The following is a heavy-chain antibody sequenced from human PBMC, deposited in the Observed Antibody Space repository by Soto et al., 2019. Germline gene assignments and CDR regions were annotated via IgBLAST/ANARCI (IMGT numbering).Heavy chain of an antibody. J-gene: IGHJ4*02. D-gene: IGHD1-26*01. CDR3: ARMSGTYYVPDY. V-gene: IGHV4-31*03. CDR2: IYHSGST. CDR1: NASITSSGYY. Sequence: QVQLQESGPRLVEASQTLSLTCTVSNASITSSGYYWSWVRQPPGKRLECIGYIYHSGSTFYSPSLQSRLTMSVDTAKNQFSLTLRSVTAADTAVYHCARMSGTYYVPDYWGQGTLVTVSS.